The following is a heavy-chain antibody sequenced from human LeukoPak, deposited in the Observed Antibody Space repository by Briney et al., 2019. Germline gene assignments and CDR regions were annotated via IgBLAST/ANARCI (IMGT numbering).Heavy chain of an antibody. CDR3: AKVYSGSYWGLFDY. D-gene: IGHD1-26*01. CDR1: GFTFSTYA. V-gene: IGHV3-23*01. J-gene: IGHJ4*02. CDR2: ISGSGGST. Sequence: GGSLRLSCAASGFTFSTYAMSWVRQAPGKGLEWVSAISGSGGSTYYADSVKGRFTVSRDNSKNTLYLQMNSLRAEDTAVYYCAKVYSGSYWGLFDYWGQGTPVTVSS.